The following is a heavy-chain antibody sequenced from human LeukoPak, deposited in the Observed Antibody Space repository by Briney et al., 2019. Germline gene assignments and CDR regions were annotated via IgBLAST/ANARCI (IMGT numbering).Heavy chain of an antibody. J-gene: IGHJ3*02. Sequence: PSETLSLTCAVSGYSISSGYYWGWIRQPPGKGLEWIGSIYHSGSTYYNPSLKSRVTISVDTSKNQFSLKLSSMTAADTAVYYCARQVRPDAFDIWGQGTMVTVSS. CDR3: ARQVRPDAFDI. CDR2: IYHSGST. V-gene: IGHV4-38-2*01. CDR1: GYSISSGYY. D-gene: IGHD1-1*01.